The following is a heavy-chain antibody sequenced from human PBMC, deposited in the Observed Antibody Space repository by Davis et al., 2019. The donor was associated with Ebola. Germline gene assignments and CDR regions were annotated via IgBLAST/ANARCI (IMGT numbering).Heavy chain of an antibody. Sequence: SVKVSCKASGGTFSSYTISWVRQAPGQGLEWMGRIIPILGIANYAQKFQGRVTITADKSTSTAYMELSSLRSEDTAVYYCARDFTLITIFGVVIGKVGFYFDYWGQGTLVTVSS. J-gene: IGHJ4*02. CDR3: ARDFTLITIFGVVIGKVGFYFDY. V-gene: IGHV1-69*04. CDR1: GGTFSSYT. CDR2: IIPILGIA. D-gene: IGHD3-3*01.